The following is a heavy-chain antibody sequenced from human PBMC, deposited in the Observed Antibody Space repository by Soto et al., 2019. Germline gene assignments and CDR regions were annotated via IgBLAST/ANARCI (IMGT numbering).Heavy chain of an antibody. CDR1: GGSISNYY. Sequence: SETLSLTCTVSGGSISNYYWSWIRQPPGKGLEWIGYIYYSGSANYNPSLKSRVTISVDTSKNQFSLKLSSVTAADTAVYYCARAGAATLSDFWGQGTLVTVSS. CDR3: ARAGAATLSDF. J-gene: IGHJ4*02. CDR2: IYYSGSA. D-gene: IGHD2-15*01. V-gene: IGHV4-59*01.